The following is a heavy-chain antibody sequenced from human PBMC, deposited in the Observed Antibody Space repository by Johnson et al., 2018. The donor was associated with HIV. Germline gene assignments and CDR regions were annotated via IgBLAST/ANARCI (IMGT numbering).Heavy chain of an antibody. CDR2: IKQDGSEK. CDR1: GFTFSSYW. Sequence: VQLVESGGGLVQPGGSLRLSCAASGFTFSSYWMSWVRQAPGKGLEGVANIKQDGSEKYDVDSVKGRFTISRDNAKNTLYLQMNSLRAEDTSVYYCAKAERITMIVVFISAFDIWGQGTMVTVSS. J-gene: IGHJ3*02. V-gene: IGHV3-7*05. CDR3: AKAERITMIVVFISAFDI. D-gene: IGHD3-22*01.